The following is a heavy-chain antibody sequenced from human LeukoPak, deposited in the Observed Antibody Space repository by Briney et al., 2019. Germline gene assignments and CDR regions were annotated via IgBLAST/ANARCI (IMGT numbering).Heavy chain of an antibody. Sequence: GGSLRLSCAASGFTFGSYWVNWVRQVPGKGLEWVANIKEDGSEKYYVDSAKGRFTISRDNAKNSLFLQMNSLRAEDTAVYYCARDPSSLRDSFDYWGQGTLVTVSS. CDR3: ARDPSSLRDSFDY. V-gene: IGHV3-7*01. CDR1: GFTFGSYW. CDR2: IKEDGSEK. J-gene: IGHJ4*02.